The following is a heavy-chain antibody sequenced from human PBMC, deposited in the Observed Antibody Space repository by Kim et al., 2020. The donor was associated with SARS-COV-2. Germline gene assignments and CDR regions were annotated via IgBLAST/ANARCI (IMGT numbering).Heavy chain of an antibody. V-gene: IGHV3-23*01. CDR2: ISGSGGST. J-gene: IGHJ4*02. CDR1: GFTFSSYA. D-gene: IGHD3-10*01. CDR3: AKQSELLWFGEYVY. Sequence: GGSLRLSCAASGFTFSSYAMSWVRQAPGKGLEWVSAISGSGGSTYYADSVKGRFTISRDNSKNTLYLQMNSLRAEDTAVYYCAKQSELLWFGEYVYWGQGTLVTVSS.